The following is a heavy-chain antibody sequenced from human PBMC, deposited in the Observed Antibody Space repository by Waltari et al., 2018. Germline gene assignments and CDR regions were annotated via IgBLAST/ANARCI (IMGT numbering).Heavy chain of an antibody. V-gene: IGHV3-30*03. CDR3: AVIVALDY. D-gene: IGHD5-12*01. CDR2: ISFDGSKM. Sequence: QLVESGGGVVQPGRSLSLSCAASGFTFSSYGMHWVRQAPGKGLEWVAYISFDGSKMYYLDSVKGRFTISRDNAKNTLYLQMDSLRNDDTAVYHCAVIVALDYWGQGTLVTVSS. J-gene: IGHJ4*02. CDR1: GFTFSSYG.